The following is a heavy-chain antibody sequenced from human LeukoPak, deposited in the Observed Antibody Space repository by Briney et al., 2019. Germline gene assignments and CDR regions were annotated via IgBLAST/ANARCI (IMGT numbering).Heavy chain of an antibody. D-gene: IGHD3-22*01. V-gene: IGHV3-33*01. J-gene: IGHJ4*02. CDR3: ARDYYDSSGYPGFFNY. CDR2: IWYDGSNK. CDR1: GFTFSSFG. Sequence: GGSLRLSCAASGFTFSSFGMHWVRQAPGKGLEWVAVIWYDGSNKYYADSVKGRFTISRDNSKNTLYLQMNSLRAEDTAVYYCARDYYDSSGYPGFFNYWAQGTLVTVSS.